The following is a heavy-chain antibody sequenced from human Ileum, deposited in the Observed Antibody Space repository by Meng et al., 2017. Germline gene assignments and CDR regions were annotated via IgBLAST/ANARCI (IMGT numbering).Heavy chain of an antibody. CDR1: GGSVSSNIAA. CDR3: ASGSGSLDY. D-gene: IGHD3-3*01. CDR2: TYYRSKWYS. J-gene: IGHJ4*02. V-gene: IGHV6-1*01. Sequence: QVQLVQSGPGLVKPSQTLSLTCAVSGGSVSSNIAAWNWIRQSPLRGLEWLGRTYYRSKWYSEYAVSVKSRISITPDTSKNQFSLQMNSVTPEDTAVYYCASGSGSLDYWGPGTLVTVSS.